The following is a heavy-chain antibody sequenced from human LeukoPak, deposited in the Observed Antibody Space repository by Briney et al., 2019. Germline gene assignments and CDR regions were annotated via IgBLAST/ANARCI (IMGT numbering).Heavy chain of an antibody. CDR1: GFTFSTYG. Sequence: GGSLRLSCAASGFTFSTYGMNWVRQAPGKGLEWVSYISSGSGTVYYADSVKGRFTISRDNAKNSLYLQMNSLRAEDTAVYYCAKTTVGNYMDVWGKGTTVTISS. D-gene: IGHD4-17*01. CDR3: AKTTVGNYMDV. V-gene: IGHV3-48*01. J-gene: IGHJ6*03. CDR2: ISSGSGTV.